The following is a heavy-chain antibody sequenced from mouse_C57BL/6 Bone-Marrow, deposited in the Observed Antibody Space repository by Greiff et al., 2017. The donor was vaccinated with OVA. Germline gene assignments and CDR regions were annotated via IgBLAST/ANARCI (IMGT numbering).Heavy chain of an antibody. D-gene: IGHD2-1*01. V-gene: IGHV12-3*01. CDR2: ITHSGET. CDR3: AGANLRWYAMDY. CDR1: GFPITSGYY. J-gene: IGHJ4*01. Sequence: VQLVESGPGLVKPSQSLFLTCSITGFPITSGYYWIWIRQSPGKPLEWMGYITHSGETFYNPSLQSPISITRETSKNQFFLQLNSVTTEDTAMYYCAGANLRWYAMDYWGQGTSVTVSS.